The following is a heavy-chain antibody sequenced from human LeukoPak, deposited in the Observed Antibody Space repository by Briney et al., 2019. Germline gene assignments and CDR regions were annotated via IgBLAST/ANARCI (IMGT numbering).Heavy chain of an antibody. CDR2: ISGSGGST. CDR3: AKDTAMVSYYYYYGMDV. CDR1: GFTFSSYA. J-gene: IGHJ6*02. V-gene: IGHV3-23*01. D-gene: IGHD5-18*01. Sequence: GGSLRLSCAASGFTFSSYAMSWVRQAPGKGLEWVSAISGSGGSTYYADSVKGRFTISRDNSKNTLYLQMNSLRAEDTAVYYCAKDTAMVSYYYYYGMDVWGQGPTVTVSS.